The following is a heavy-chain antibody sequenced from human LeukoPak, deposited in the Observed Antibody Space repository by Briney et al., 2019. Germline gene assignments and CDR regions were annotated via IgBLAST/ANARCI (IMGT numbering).Heavy chain of an antibody. CDR1: GFTFDDYA. CDR3: AKTSSGYYYEPYYFDY. J-gene: IGHJ4*02. Sequence: GGSLRLSCAASGFTFDDYAMHWVRQAPGKGLEWVSGISWNSGSIGYADSVKGRFTISRDNAKNSLYLRMNSLRAEDTALYYCAKTSSGYYYEPYYFDYWGQGTLVTVSS. D-gene: IGHD3-22*01. V-gene: IGHV3-9*01. CDR2: ISWNSGSI.